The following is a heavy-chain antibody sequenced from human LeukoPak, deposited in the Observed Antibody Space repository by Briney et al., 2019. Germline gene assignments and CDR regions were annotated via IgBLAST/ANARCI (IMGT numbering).Heavy chain of an antibody. Sequence: PGGSLRLSCAASGFTFSNSAMSWVRQAPGKGLEWVSTLTGGDGSAYYADSVKGRFTISRDNSKNTLYLQMNSLRAEDTALYYCAKEGFDYWGQGTLVTVSS. V-gene: IGHV3-23*01. CDR3: AKEGFDY. J-gene: IGHJ4*02. CDR1: GFTFSNSA. CDR2: LTGGDGSA.